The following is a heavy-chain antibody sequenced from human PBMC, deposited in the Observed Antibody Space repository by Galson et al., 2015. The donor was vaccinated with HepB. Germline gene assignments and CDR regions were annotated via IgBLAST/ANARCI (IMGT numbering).Heavy chain of an antibody. CDR3: ARGMGSSWFDY. CDR1: GYTFTANF. CDR2: MNPKNGDT. V-gene: IGHV1-2*02. J-gene: IGHJ4*02. D-gene: IGHD6-13*01. Sequence: ASGYTFTANFMHWVRQAPGQGLEWMGWMNPKNGDTNSAQNFQGRVTMTRDTSISTAYMELSSLRSDDTAVYYCARGMGSSWFDYWGQGTLVTVSA.